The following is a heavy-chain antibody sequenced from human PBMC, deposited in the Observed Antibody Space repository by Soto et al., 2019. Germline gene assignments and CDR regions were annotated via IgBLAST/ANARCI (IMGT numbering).Heavy chain of an antibody. CDR2: IDLSGTTI. Sequence: GGSLRLSCAASGFSFSDFSMNWVRQSPGKGLEWVAFIDLSGTTIYYRESVKGRFTVSKDKSKQTVYLQMNSLRVEDAAVYYCAKDRVPDGIYSFDFRGPGALVTVSS. CDR1: GFSFSDFS. V-gene: IGHV3-23*03. J-gene: IGHJ4*02. D-gene: IGHD2-15*01. CDR3: AKDRVPDGIYSFDF.